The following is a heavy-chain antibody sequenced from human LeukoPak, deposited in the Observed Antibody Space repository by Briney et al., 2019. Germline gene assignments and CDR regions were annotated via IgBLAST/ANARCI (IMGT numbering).Heavy chain of an antibody. D-gene: IGHD6-6*01. Sequence: PSETLSLTCTVSGGSISSYYWSWIRQPPGKGLEWIGYIYYSGSTNYNPSLKSRVTISVDTSKNQFSLKLSSVTAADTAVYYCARAGYSSSSRFVDYWGQGTLVTVSS. CDR1: GGSISSYY. V-gene: IGHV4-59*12. CDR3: ARAGYSSSSRFVDY. CDR2: IYYSGST. J-gene: IGHJ4*02.